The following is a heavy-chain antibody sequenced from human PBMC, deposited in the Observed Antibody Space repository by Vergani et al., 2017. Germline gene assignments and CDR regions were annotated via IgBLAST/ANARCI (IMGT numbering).Heavy chain of an antibody. J-gene: IGHJ5*01. CDR2: IKSDGSIT. V-gene: IGHV3-74*03. D-gene: IGHD3-9*01. CDR1: GFSFNSYW. CDR3: ARARCMETCYMSNWLDS. Sequence: DVHLAESGGGFFQPGGSLRLSCSASGFSFNSYWMHWVRPVPGKGLLWVSRIKSDGSITAYAGSVKGRFTLSRDNGQNTMYPQMNSLRVEDSGVYYCARARCMETCYMSNWLDSWGQGTLVTVSS.